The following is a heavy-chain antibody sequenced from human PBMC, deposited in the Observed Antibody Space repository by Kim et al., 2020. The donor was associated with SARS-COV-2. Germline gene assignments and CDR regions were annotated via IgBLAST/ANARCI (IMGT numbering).Heavy chain of an antibody. V-gene: IGHV1-18*04. CDR1: GYMFTSYG. J-gene: IGHJ4*02. Sequence: ASVKVSCKACGYMFTSYGFSWVRQAPGQVLEWLGWISARDGNTKYGQKVQGRVIMTTDTSTNTAYMELWSLRSDDTAMYYCARGAYGDVSFDYWGQGTLVTVSS. CDR3: ARGAYGDVSFDY. CDR2: ISARDGNT. D-gene: IGHD4-17*01.